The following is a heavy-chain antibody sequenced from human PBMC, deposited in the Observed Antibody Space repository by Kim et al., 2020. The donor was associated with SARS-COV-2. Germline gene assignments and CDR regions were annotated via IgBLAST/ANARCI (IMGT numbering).Heavy chain of an antibody. J-gene: IGHJ3*02. CDR3: AIDLPDYGDYVAAFVI. CDR2: IYYSGST. V-gene: IGHV4-39*07. D-gene: IGHD4-17*01. CDR1: GGSISSSSYY. Sequence: SETLSLTCTVSGGSISSSSYYWGWIRQPPGKGLEWIGSIYYSGSTYYNPSLKSRVTISVDTSKNQFSLKLSSVTAADTAVYYCAIDLPDYGDYVAAFVI.